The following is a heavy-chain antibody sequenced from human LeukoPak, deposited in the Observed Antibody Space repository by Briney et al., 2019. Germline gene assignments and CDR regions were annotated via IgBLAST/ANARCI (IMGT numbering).Heavy chain of an antibody. J-gene: IGHJ4*02. CDR3: ARERVGAVAGGSRYFDY. CDR2: ISAYNGNT. D-gene: IGHD6-19*01. CDR1: GYTFTSHG. Sequence: ASVKVSCKASGYTFTSHGISWVRQAPGQGLEWMGWISAYNGNTNYPQKLQGRVTMTTDTPTSTAYMELRSLRSDDTAVDYCARERVGAVAGGSRYFDYWGQGTLVTVSS. V-gene: IGHV1-18*04.